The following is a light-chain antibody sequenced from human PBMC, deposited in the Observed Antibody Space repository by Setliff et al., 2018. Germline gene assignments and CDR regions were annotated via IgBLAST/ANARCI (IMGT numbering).Light chain of an antibody. CDR2: DVS. CDR3: SSYTSSSTFV. CDR1: SSDVGGYNY. Sequence: QSALTQPASVSGSPGQSITISCTGTSSDVGGYNYVSLYQQQPGKAPKLMIYDVSKRPSGVSNRFSGSKSGNTASLTISGLQAEDEADYYCSSYTSSSTFVFGTWTKVTVL. J-gene: IGLJ1*01. V-gene: IGLV2-14*01.